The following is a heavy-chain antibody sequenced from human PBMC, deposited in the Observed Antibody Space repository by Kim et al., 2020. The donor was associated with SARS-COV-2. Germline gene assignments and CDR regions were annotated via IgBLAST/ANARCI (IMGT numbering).Heavy chain of an antibody. CDR2: ISYDGSNK. CDR1: GFSFRSYA. Sequence: GGSLRLSCAASGFSFRSYAMHWVRQAPGTGLEWVAIISYDGSNKDYADSVKGRFTISRDNSKNTLYLQVNSLRPEDTAIYYCVKGGYCSGGSCYSPNWFDPWGQGTLVTVSS. V-gene: IGHV3-30*18. D-gene: IGHD2-15*01. CDR3: VKGGYCSGGSCYSPNWFDP. J-gene: IGHJ5*02.